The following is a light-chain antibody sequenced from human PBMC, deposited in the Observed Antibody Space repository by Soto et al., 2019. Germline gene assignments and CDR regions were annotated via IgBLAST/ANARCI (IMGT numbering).Light chain of an antibody. Sequence: GDRVTLTCQASQDLSNYLNWYQQKPGKAPKLLIYDASNSETGVQSRFSGSGSGTDLTFTISSLKPEDIATYYCQQYDNLITFGQGTRLEIK. V-gene: IGKV1-33*01. CDR2: DAS. J-gene: IGKJ5*01. CDR1: QDLSNY. CDR3: QQYDNLIT.